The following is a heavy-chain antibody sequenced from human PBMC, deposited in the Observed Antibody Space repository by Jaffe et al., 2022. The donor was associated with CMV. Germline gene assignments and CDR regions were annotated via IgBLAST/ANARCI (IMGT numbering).Heavy chain of an antibody. CDR1: GGSISSYY. Sequence: QVQLQESGPGLVKPSETLSLTCTVSGGSISSYYWSWIRQPAGKGLEWIGRIYTSGSTNYNPSLKSRVTMSVDTSKNQFSLKLSSVTAADTAVYYCARDWNGGDSVTTPNFYYYYGMDVWGQGTTVTVSS. D-gene: IGHD4-17*01. J-gene: IGHJ6*02. CDR2: IYTSGST. V-gene: IGHV4-4*07. CDR3: ARDWNGGDSVTTPNFYYYYGMDV.